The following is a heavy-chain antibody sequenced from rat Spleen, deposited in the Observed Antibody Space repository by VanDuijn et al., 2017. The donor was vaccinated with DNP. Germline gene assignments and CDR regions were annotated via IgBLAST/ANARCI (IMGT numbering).Heavy chain of an antibody. J-gene: IGHJ4*01. CDR1: GFTFSDYN. V-gene: IGHV5-7*01. CDR3: TAAYDGYAMDA. CDR2: ISYDGSST. D-gene: IGHD1-2*01. Sequence: EVQLVESGGGLVQPGRSLKLSCAASGFTFSDYNMAWVRQAPKKGLEWVATISYDGSSTYYRDSVKGRFTISRDDSKSMVYLQMDNLKTEDTAMYYCTAAYDGYAMDAWGQGTSVTVSS.